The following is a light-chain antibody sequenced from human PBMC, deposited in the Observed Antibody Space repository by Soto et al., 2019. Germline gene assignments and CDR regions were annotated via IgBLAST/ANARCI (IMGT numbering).Light chain of an antibody. J-gene: IGLJ1*01. CDR3: SSYTTSNTRQIV. CDR1: SSDVGGYNY. CDR2: DVS. Sequence: QSVLNQPASVYGSPGQSITISCTRTSSDVGGYNYVSWYQQYPGKAPKFMIYDVSNRPSGVSNRFSGSKSGNTASLTISGLQAEDEADYYCSSYTTSNTRQIVFGTGTKVTVL. V-gene: IGLV2-14*01.